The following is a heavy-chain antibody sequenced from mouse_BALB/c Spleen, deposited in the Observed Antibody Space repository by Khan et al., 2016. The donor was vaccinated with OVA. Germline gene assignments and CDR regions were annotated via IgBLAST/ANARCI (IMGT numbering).Heavy chain of an antibody. CDR1: GFSLTNYG. CDR3: ARQPYYHYYIMDY. D-gene: IGHD2-10*01. Sequence: QVQLKQSGPGLVAPSQSLSITCTISGFSLTNYGVHWVRQPPGKGLEWLVVIWSDGSATYNSALKSRLSISKDNSKKQVFLKMYSLQTDDTAMYYCARQPYYHYYIMDYWGQGTSVTVSS. J-gene: IGHJ4*01. V-gene: IGHV2-6-1*01. CDR2: IWSDGSA.